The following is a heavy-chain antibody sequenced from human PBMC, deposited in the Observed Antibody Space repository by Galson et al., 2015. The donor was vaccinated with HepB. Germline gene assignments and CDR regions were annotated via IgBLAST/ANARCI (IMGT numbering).Heavy chain of an antibody. CDR1: GDSVSSNSAA. Sequence: CAISGDSVSSNSAAWNWIRQSPSRGLEWLGRTYYRSKWYNDYAVSVKSRITINPDTSKNQFSLQLNSVTPEDTAVYYCARSYYYDSSGYYHLDYWGQGTLVTVSS. D-gene: IGHD3-22*01. CDR3: ARSYYYDSSGYYHLDY. V-gene: IGHV6-1*01. CDR2: TYYRSKWYN. J-gene: IGHJ4*02.